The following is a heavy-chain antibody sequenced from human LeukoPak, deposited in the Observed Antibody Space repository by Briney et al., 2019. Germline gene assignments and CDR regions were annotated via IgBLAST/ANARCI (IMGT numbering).Heavy chain of an antibody. V-gene: IGHV3-7*01. CDR1: GFTFSSYW. CDR3: ARALTTLTYEGY. CDR2: IKPDGSEK. Sequence: PGGSLRLSCAASGFTFSSYWMSWVRQAPGKGLEWVANIKPDGSEKKYVDSVKGRFTISRDNAKDSLYLQMNSLRAEDTAVYYCARALTTLTYEGYWGQGTLVTVSS. J-gene: IGHJ4*02. D-gene: IGHD1-1*01.